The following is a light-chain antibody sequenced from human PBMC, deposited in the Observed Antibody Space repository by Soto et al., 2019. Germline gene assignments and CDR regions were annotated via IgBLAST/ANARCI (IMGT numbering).Light chain of an antibody. CDR3: SSYTSSSTYVV. V-gene: IGLV2-14*01. Sequence: QSALTQPASVSGSPGQSITISCTGTSSDVGGYNYVSWYQQHPGKAPKLMIYDVSNPFSGSKSGNTASLSISGLQAEDEADYYCSSYTSSSTYVVFGGGTKLTVL. CDR2: DV. J-gene: IGLJ2*01. CDR1: SSDVGGYNY.